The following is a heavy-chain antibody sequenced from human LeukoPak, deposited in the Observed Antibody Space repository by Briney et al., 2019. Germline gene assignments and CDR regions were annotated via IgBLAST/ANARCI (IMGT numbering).Heavy chain of an antibody. D-gene: IGHD3-3*01. Sequence: GGSLRLSCAASRFTLSTHWMSWFRQPPGKGLEWVANIKQDGSQEYYVDSVKGRFTISRGSAKNSLYLQVNSLRAEDTAVYYCARGVPYDSWSGPHYSDYWGQGTLVTVSS. CDR2: IKQDGSQE. CDR1: RFTLSTHW. CDR3: ARGVPYDSWSGPHYSDY. J-gene: IGHJ4*02. V-gene: IGHV3-7*01.